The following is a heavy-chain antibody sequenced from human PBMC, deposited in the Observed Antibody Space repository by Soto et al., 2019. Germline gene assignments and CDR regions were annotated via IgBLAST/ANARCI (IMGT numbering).Heavy chain of an antibody. D-gene: IGHD6-6*01. J-gene: IGHJ6*02. Sequence: QVQLVESGGGVVQPGRSLRLSCAASGFTLSTYGMHWVRQAPGKGLEWVALISRDGSASYYADSVKGRFIISRDTSNNTLYIQMNGLRTEDTAVYYFAKYSSSSHYYYYYGMDVWGQGTTVTVSS. CDR2: ISRDGSAS. CDR1: GFTLSTYG. V-gene: IGHV3-30*18. CDR3: AKYSSSSHYYYYYGMDV.